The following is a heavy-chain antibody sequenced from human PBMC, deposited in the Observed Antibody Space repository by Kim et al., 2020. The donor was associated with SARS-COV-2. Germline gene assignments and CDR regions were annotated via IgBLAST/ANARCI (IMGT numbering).Heavy chain of an antibody. J-gene: IGHJ6*02. Sequence: GGSLRLSCAASGFTFSNAWMSWVRQAPGKGLEWVGRIKGKTDGGTTDYAAPVKGRFTISRDDSKNTLYLQMNSLKTEDTAVYYCTTEVYYYDSSGYYMDYYGMDVWGQGTTVTVSS. CDR2: IKGKTDGGTT. D-gene: IGHD3-22*01. V-gene: IGHV3-15*01. CDR1: GFTFSNAW. CDR3: TTEVYYYDSSGYYMDYYGMDV.